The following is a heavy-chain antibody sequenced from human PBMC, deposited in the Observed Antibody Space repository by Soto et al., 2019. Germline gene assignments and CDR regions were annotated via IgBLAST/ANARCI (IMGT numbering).Heavy chain of an antibody. CDR1: GGSFSGYY. CDR2: INHSGST. D-gene: IGHD3-10*01. CDR3: ARGGRRYYGSGTIVYWFDP. V-gene: IGHV4-34*01. Sequence: SETLSLTCAVYGGSFSGYYWSWIRQPPGKGLEWIGEINHSGSTNYNPSLKSRVTVSVDTSKNQFSLKLSSVTAAGTAVYYCARGGRRYYGSGTIVYWFDPWGQGTLVTVSS. J-gene: IGHJ5*02.